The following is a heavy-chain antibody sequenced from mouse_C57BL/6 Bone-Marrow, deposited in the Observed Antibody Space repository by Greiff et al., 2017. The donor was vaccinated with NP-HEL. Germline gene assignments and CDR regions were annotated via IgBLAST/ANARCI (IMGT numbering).Heavy chain of an antibody. D-gene: IGHD1-1*01. CDR2: IHPSDSDT. CDR1: GYTFTSYW. J-gene: IGHJ2*01. Sequence: VQLQQPGAELVKPGASVKVSCKASGYTFTSYWMHWVKQRPGQGLEWIGRIHPSDSDTNYNQKFKGKATLTVDKSSSTAYMQLSSLTSEDSAVYYCAIRGFTTVAHFDYWGQGTTLTVSS. V-gene: IGHV1-74*01. CDR3: AIRGFTTVAHFDY.